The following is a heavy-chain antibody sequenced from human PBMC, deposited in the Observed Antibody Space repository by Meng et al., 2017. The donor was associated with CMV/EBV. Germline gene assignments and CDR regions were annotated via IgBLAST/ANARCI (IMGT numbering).Heavy chain of an antibody. J-gene: IGHJ3*02. D-gene: IGHD3-16*01. CDR1: GFTFDDYA. Sequence: GGSLRLSCAASGFTFDDYAMHWVRQAPGKGLEWVSAIGTAGDTYYPGSVKGRFTISRENAKNSLYLQMNSLRAGDTAVYYCARLGGSDAFDIWGQGTMVTVSS. CDR2: IGTAGDT. CDR3: ARLGGSDAFDI. V-gene: IGHV3-13*01.